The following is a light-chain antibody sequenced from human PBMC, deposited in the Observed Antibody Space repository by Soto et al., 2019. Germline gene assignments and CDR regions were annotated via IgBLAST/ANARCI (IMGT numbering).Light chain of an antibody. CDR1: SSDVGGYNH. Sequence: QSALTQPASVSGSPGQSITISCTGTSSDVGGYNHVSWYQHPPGKAPKLILFAVSDRPSGVSHRFSGSKSGNTASLTISGLQSEDEADYYCCSYTSLGTVLFGRGTKVTVL. J-gene: IGLJ1*01. CDR2: AVS. CDR3: CSYTSLGTVL. V-gene: IGLV2-14*01.